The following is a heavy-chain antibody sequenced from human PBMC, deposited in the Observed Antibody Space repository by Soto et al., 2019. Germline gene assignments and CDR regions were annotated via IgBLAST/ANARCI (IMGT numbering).Heavy chain of an antibody. CDR3: AKEIVVVVAAPYDAFDI. J-gene: IGHJ3*02. CDR1: GFTFSSYA. V-gene: IGHV3-23*01. D-gene: IGHD2-15*01. CDR2: ISGSGGST. Sequence: PGGSLRLSCAASGFTFSSYAMSWVRQAPGKGLEWVSAISGSGGSTYYADSVKGRFTISRDNSKNTLYLQMNSLRAEDTAVYYCAKEIVVVVAAPYDAFDIWGQGTMVTVS.